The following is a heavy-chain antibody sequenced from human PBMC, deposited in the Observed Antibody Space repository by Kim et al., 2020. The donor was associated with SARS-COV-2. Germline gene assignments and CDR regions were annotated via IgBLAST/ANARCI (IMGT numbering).Heavy chain of an antibody. D-gene: IGHD1-26*01. CDR3: ARLKAFGGSYYPFDY. J-gene: IGHJ4*02. V-gene: IGHV1-2*02. CDR1: GYTLTGYY. Sequence: ASVKVSCKASGYTLTGYYMHWVRQAPGQGLEWMGWINPNSGATNYAQNFQGRVTMTRDTSISTVYMELSRLRSDDTAVYYCARLKAFGGSYYPFDYWGQGTLVTVSS. CDR2: INPNSGAT.